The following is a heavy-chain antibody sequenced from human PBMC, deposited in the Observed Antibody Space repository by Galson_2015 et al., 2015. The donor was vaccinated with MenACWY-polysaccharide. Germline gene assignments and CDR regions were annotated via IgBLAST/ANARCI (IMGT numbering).Heavy chain of an antibody. J-gene: IGHJ5*02. Sequence: SLRLSCAASEFTFSNYAIHWVRQAPGKGLEWVAVIWDDGRKRYYADSVKGRFIISRDNSENMLFLQMNNLRADDTAVYYCARAGRDGSGSFYHVGFDPCGQGTLVSVSS. D-gene: IGHD3-10*01. V-gene: IGHV3-33*01. CDR1: EFTFSNYA. CDR2: IWDDGRKR. CDR3: ARAGRDGSGSFYHVGFDP.